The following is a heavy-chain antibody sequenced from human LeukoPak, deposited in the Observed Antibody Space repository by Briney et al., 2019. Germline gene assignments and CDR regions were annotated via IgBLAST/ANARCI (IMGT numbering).Heavy chain of an antibody. Sequence: GGSLRLSCAASGFTFSDYYMSWIRQAPGKGLEWVSYISSSSLYTNYADSVKGRFTISRDNAKNSLYLQMNSLRAEDTAVHYCARAAVGTSSDFDYWGQGTLVTVSS. J-gene: IGHJ4*02. CDR3: ARAAVGTSSDFDY. V-gene: IGHV3-11*05. CDR2: ISSSSLYT. CDR1: GFTFSDYY. D-gene: IGHD6-13*01.